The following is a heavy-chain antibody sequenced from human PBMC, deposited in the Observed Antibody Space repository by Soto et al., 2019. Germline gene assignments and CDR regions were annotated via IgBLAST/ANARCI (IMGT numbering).Heavy chain of an antibody. CDR1: GGSISRYY. Sequence: TSETLSLTCTVSGGSISRYYWSWIRQPPGKGLEWIGYIYYSGSTNYNPSLKSRVTISVDTSKNQFSLKLSSVTAADTAVYYCARGDTAMVSHFDYWGQGTLVTVSS. D-gene: IGHD5-18*01. J-gene: IGHJ4*02. CDR2: IYYSGST. CDR3: ARGDTAMVSHFDY. V-gene: IGHV4-59*01.